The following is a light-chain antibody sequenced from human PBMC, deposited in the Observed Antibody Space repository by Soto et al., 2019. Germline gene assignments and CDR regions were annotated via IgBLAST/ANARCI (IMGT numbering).Light chain of an antibody. Sequence: EMVMTQSPATLSVSPGERATLSCRASQNLSRNLAWYQQQPGQAPRLLIFYASTRATGIPARFSGSGSGTDFTLTISGLQSEDFAVYYCQQYDKWPHPFGQGTKLEIK. CDR3: QQYDKWPHP. J-gene: IGKJ2*01. CDR1: QNLSRN. CDR2: YAS. V-gene: IGKV3-15*01.